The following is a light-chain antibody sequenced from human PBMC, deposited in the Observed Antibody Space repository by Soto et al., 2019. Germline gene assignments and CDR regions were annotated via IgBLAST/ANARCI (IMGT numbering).Light chain of an antibody. CDR2: SNN. CDR1: GSNIGSHT. CDR3: AAWDDTLNGVV. J-gene: IGLJ2*01. V-gene: IGLV1-44*01. Sequence: QAVVTQPPSASGTPGQRVTISCSGSGSNIGSHTVNWYQQLPGTAPKLLINSNNQRPSGVPDRFSGSKSGTSASLAISGLQSEDEADYYCAAWDDTLNGVVFGGGTKVTVL.